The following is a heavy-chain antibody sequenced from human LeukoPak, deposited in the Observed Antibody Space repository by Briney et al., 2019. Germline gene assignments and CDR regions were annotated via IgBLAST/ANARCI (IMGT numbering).Heavy chain of an antibody. CDR2: INHSGST. D-gene: IGHD2-2*01. CDR3: ARGQDVVVPSPVRDYYYMDV. V-gene: IGHV4-34*01. J-gene: IGHJ6*03. CDR1: GGSFSGYY. Sequence: PSETLSLTCAVYGGSFSGYYWSWIRQPPGKGLEWIGEINHSGSTNYNPSLKSRVTISVDTSKNQFSLKLSSVTAADTAVYYRARGQDVVVPSPVRDYYYMDVWGKGTTVTVSS.